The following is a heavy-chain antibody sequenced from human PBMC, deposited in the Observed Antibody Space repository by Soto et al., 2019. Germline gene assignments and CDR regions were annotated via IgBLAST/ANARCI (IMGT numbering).Heavy chain of an antibody. CDR3: ARLLFSSSSYYFDY. V-gene: IGHV4-39*01. D-gene: IGHD6-6*01. CDR2: IYYSGST. CDR1: CGSVSSSSYY. J-gene: IGHJ4*02. Sequence: SETLSLTCTVSCGSVSSSSYYWGWIRQPPGKGLEWIGSIYYSGSTYYNPSLKSRVTISVDTSKNQFSLKLSSVTAADTAVYYCARLLFSSSSYYFDYWGQGTLVTVSS.